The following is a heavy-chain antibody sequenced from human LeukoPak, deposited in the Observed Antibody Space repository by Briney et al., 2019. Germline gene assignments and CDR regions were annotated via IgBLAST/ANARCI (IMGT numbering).Heavy chain of an antibody. CDR2: ITSGAETI. J-gene: IGHJ3*01. CDR3: ARGRDNGFDF. V-gene: IGHV3-48*02. CDR1: EFTFTTSA. Sequence: PGGSLRLSCIASEFTFTTSAMDWVRQAPGKGLEWISFITSGAETISYAGSVRGRFTISRDNAKNSLYLQMNNLRDEDTAVYYCARGRDNGFDFWGQGTMVTVSS.